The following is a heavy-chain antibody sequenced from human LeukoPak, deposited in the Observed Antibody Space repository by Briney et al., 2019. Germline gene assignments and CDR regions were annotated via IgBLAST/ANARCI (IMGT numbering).Heavy chain of an antibody. V-gene: IGHV5-10-1*01. J-gene: IGHJ6*02. CDR1: GDIFTSHW. Sequence: GESLTISCKVSGDIFTSHWISWVRQMPGKGLEGRGGIEPIDSYTNYSPSVQGHVTLSDDKSISTAYLRRSSLKASDTAMYYCARHYSNDAMDVWGQGTTLTVSS. D-gene: IGHD4-11*01. CDR3: ARHYSNDAMDV. CDR2: IEPIDSYT.